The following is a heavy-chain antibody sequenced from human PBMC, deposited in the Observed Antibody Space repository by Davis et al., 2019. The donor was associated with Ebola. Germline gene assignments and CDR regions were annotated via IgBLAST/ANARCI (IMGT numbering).Heavy chain of an antibody. CDR1: GYTFTSYD. D-gene: IGHD3-3*01. V-gene: IGHV1-8*01. CDR3: AREFWQTWFDP. J-gene: IGHJ5*02. Sequence: AASVKVSCKASGYTFTSYDINWVRQATGQGLEWMGWMNPNSGNTGYAQKFQGRVTMTTDTSTSTAYMELRSLRSDDTAVYYCAREFWQTWFDPWGQGTLVTVSS. CDR2: MNPNSGNT.